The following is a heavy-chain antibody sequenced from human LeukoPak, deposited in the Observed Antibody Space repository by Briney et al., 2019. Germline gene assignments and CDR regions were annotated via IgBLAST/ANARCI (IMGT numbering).Heavy chain of an antibody. CDR3: ARDLPPKYYDILTGYYLAFDI. D-gene: IGHD3-9*01. V-gene: IGHV1-18*01. Sequence: ASVKVSCKASGYTFTSYGISWVRQAPGQGLEWMGWISAYNGNTNYAQKLQGRVTMTTDTSTSTAYMELRSLRSDDTAVYYCARDLPPKYYDILTGYYLAFDIWGQGTMVTVSS. J-gene: IGHJ3*02. CDR1: GYTFTSYG. CDR2: ISAYNGNT.